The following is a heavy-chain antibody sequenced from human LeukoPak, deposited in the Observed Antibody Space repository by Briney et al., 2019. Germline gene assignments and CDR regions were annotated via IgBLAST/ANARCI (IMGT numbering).Heavy chain of an antibody. CDR1: GSTLSDHY. CDR2: TRNKANRYTT. Sequence: GGSLRLSCAASGSTLSDHYMDWVRQAPGKGLEWVGRTRNKANRYTTEYAASVKGRFTISRDDSKNSLYLQINSLKTEDTAVYYCTRGGRYLPLDIWGQGTMVTVSS. CDR3: TRGGRYLPLDI. D-gene: IGHD3-10*01. V-gene: IGHV3-72*01. J-gene: IGHJ3*02.